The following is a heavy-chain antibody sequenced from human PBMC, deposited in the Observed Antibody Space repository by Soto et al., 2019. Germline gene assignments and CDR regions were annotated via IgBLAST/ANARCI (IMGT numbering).Heavy chain of an antibody. CDR3: ARDTEGLAARQNYYYGMDV. Sequence: SETLSVTCTVSGGSISSYYWSWIRQPAGKGLEWIGRIHTSGSTNYNPSLKSRVTMSVDTSKNQFSLKLSSVTPADTAVYYCARDTEGLAARQNYYYGMDVWGQGTTVTVSS. D-gene: IGHD6-6*01. J-gene: IGHJ6*02. CDR2: IHTSGST. CDR1: GGSISSYY. V-gene: IGHV4-4*07.